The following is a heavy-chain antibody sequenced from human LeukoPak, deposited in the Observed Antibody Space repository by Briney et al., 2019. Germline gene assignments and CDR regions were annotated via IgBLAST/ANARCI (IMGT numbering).Heavy chain of an antibody. V-gene: IGHV3-11*04. Sequence: GGYLRPSCAASGFTFSDYYMSWIRQAPGKGLEWVSYISSSGSTIYYADSVKGRFTISRDNAKNSLYLQMNSLRAEDTAVYYCVKSSSSFDYWGQGTLVTVSS. CDR3: VKSSSSFDY. CDR2: ISSSGSTI. CDR1: GFTFSDYY. D-gene: IGHD6-6*01. J-gene: IGHJ4*02.